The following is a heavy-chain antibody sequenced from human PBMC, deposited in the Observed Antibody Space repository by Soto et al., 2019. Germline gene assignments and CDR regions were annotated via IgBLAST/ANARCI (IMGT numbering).Heavy chain of an antibody. J-gene: IGHJ4*02. CDR2: ISGSGGST. D-gene: IGHD6-19*01. Sequence: EVQLLESGGGLVQPGGSLRLSCEASGFTFNNYAMSWVRQAPGKGLEWVSTISGSGGSTYYADSVKGRFTISRDNSKNTLYLQMNSLRAEDTAVYYCAEGLIAVADRGYFDYWGQGTLVTVSS. V-gene: IGHV3-23*01. CDR3: AEGLIAVADRGYFDY. CDR1: GFTFNNYA.